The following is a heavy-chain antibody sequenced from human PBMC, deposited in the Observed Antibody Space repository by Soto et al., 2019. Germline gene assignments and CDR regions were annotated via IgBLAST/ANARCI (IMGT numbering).Heavy chain of an antibody. CDR1: GGSISSGGYY. CDR3: ARVRVSSDGDYVWDY. V-gene: IGHV4-31*03. D-gene: IGHD4-17*01. J-gene: IGHJ4*02. CDR2: IYYSGST. Sequence: QVQLQESGPGLVKPSQTLSLTCTVSGGSISSGGYYWSWIRQHPGKGLEWIGYIYYSGSTYYNPSLKSRVTISVDTSKNQFSLKLSSETAADTAVYYCARVRVSSDGDYVWDYWGQGTLVTVSS.